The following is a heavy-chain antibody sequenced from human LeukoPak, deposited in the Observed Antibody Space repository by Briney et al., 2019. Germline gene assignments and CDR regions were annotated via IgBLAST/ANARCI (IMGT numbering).Heavy chain of an antibody. Sequence: AASVKVSCKASGYTFTSYGISWVRQAPGQGLEWMGWISAYNGNTNYAQKLQGRVTMTTDTSTSTAYMELRSVRSDDTDVYYRTRSRSEGFDPWGQGTLVTVSS. CDR3: TRSRSEGFDP. CDR2: ISAYNGNT. CDR1: GYTFTSYG. J-gene: IGHJ5*02. V-gene: IGHV1-18*01.